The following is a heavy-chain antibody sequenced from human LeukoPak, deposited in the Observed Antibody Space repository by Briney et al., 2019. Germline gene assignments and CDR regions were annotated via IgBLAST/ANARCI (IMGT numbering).Heavy chain of an antibody. V-gene: IGHV4-34*01. CDR1: GGSFSGYY. J-gene: IGHJ4*02. CDR3: ARAPRRRYFDY. CDR2: INHSGST. Sequence: PSETLSLTCAVYGGSFSGYYWSWIRQPPGKGLEWIGEINHSGSTNYNPSLKSRVTISVDTSKNQFSLKLSSVTAADTAVYYCARAPRRRYFDYWGQGTLVTVSS.